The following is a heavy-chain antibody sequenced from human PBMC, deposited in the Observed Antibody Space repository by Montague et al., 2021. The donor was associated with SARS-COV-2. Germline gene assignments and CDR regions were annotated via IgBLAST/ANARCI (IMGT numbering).Heavy chain of an antibody. CDR3: ARVGGETTRYFDN. D-gene: IGHD1-1*01. V-gene: IGHV4-61*02. Sequence: TLSLTCTVSGASISRGHWCWTGDHPSAGQGLVRIVCIYTSGSTNYNPSLNSRVTILVDTSKNQFSLNLRSVTAADTAVYYCARVGGETTRYFDNWGQGTLVTVSS. CDR1: GASISRGH. J-gene: IGHJ4*02. CDR2: IYTSGST.